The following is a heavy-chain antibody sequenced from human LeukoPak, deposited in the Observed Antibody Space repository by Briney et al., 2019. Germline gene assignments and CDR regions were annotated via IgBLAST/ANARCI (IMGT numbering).Heavy chain of an antibody. V-gene: IGHV3-30-3*01. CDR3: ATDSYYYGSGSSSPYFDH. J-gene: IGHJ4*02. D-gene: IGHD3-10*01. CDR2: ISYDGGNK. Sequence: GGSLRLSCAASGITFINHAMDWVRQAPGKGLEWVAVISYDGGNKYYADSVKGRFTISRDNSKNTLYLQVNSLRVEDTAVYYCATDSYYYGSGSSSPYFDHWGQGTPVTVSS. CDR1: GITFINHA.